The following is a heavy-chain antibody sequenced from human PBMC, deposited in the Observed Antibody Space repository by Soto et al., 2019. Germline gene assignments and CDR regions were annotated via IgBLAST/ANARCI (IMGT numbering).Heavy chain of an antibody. D-gene: IGHD7-27*01. Sequence: EVQLVESGGGLGQPGGSLRLSCATSGFILSDCAMNWVRQAPGKGLEWVSYISSSSSVIDYADIVKGRFTVSRDNARNSLYLQMNSLRAEDTAVYYCARDLSWGSNWYDYMDVWGKGTTVTVSS. CDR2: ISSSSSVI. J-gene: IGHJ6*03. V-gene: IGHV3-48*01. CDR1: GFILSDCA. CDR3: ARDLSWGSNWYDYMDV.